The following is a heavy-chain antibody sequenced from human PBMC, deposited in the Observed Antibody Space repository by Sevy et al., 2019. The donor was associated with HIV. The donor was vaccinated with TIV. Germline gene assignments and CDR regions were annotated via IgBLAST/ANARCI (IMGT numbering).Heavy chain of an antibody. CDR3: ARGQGLDY. Sequence: GGSLRLSCAASGFIFSSYGMHWVRQAPGKGLDWVAFIRYDGNEKYFADSVRGRFTISRDNSKNTLYLQMNKLRSGDTAVYYCARGQGLDYWGQGTLVTVSS. CDR2: IRYDGNEK. J-gene: IGHJ4*02. CDR1: GFIFSSYG. V-gene: IGHV3-30*02.